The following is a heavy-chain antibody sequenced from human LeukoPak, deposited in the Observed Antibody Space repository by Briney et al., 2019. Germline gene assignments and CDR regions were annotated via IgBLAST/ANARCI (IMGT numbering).Heavy chain of an antibody. CDR3: ARDQWMATTIDY. D-gene: IGHD5-24*01. Sequence: GRSLRLSCAAFGFTFSSYGMHWVRQAPGKGLEWVAVIWYDGSNKYYADSVKGRFTISRDNSKNTLYLQMNSLRAEDTAVYYCARDQWMATTIDYWGQGTLVTVSS. V-gene: IGHV3-33*01. CDR2: IWYDGSNK. J-gene: IGHJ4*02. CDR1: GFTFSSYG.